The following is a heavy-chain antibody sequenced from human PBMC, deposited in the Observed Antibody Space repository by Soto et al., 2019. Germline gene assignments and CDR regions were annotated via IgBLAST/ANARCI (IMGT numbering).Heavy chain of an antibody. J-gene: IGHJ4*02. CDR3: ARDETSWVFWSGYSQKFSDF. D-gene: IGHD3-3*01. Sequence: PGGSLRLSCAASGFTFSSYWMSWVRQAPGKGLEWVANIKQDGSEKYYVDSVKGRFTISRDNAKNSLYLQMNSLRAEDTAVYYCARDETSWVFWSGYSQKFSDFWGKGTLVTVSS. V-gene: IGHV3-7*01. CDR1: GFTFSSYW. CDR2: IKQDGSEK.